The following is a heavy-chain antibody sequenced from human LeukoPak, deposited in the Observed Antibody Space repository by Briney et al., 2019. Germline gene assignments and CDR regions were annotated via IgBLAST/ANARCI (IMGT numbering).Heavy chain of an antibody. CDR3: AKDRFGGSITMVRGKGYFDY. D-gene: IGHD3-10*01. CDR2: ISSSSSYT. Sequence: GGSLRLSCAASGFTFSSYSMNWVRQAPGKGLEWVSSISSSSSYTYYADSVKGRFTISRDNSKNTLYLQMNSLRAEDTAVYYCAKDRFGGSITMVRGKGYFDYWGQGTLVTVSS. V-gene: IGHV3-21*04. CDR1: GFTFSSYS. J-gene: IGHJ4*02.